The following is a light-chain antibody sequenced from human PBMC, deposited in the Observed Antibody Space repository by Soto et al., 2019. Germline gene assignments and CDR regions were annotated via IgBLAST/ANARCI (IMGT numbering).Light chain of an antibody. CDR3: QQRSNWPLT. Sequence: EIVLTQSPGTLSLSPGERATLSCRASQSVSSSYLAWYQQKPGQAPRLLIYGASTRATGIPARFSGSGSGTEFTLTISSLQSEDFAVYHCQQRSNWPLTFGGGTKVDIK. CDR1: QSVSSSY. V-gene: IGKV3D-20*02. CDR2: GAS. J-gene: IGKJ4*01.